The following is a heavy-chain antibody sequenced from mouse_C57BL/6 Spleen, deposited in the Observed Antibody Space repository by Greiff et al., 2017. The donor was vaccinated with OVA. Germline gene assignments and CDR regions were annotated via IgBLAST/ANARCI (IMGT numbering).Heavy chain of an antibody. V-gene: IGHV5-4*01. D-gene: IGHD1-1*01. CDR1: GFTFSSYA. CDR3: AREGYYGRKAWFAY. J-gene: IGHJ3*01. Sequence: EVQLVESGGGLVKPGGSLKLSCAASGFTFSSYAMSWVRQTPEKRLEWVATISDGGSYTYYPDNVKGRFTISRDNAKNNLYLQMSHLKSEDTAMYYCAREGYYGRKAWFAYWGQGTLVTVSA. CDR2: ISDGGSYT.